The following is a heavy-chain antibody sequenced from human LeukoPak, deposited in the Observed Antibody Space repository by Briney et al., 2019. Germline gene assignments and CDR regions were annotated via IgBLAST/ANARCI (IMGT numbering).Heavy chain of an antibody. Sequence: GGSLRLSCAASGFTFNTYTMIWVRQAPGKGLEWISYISSSSTTIYYADSVKGRFTVSRDNAKNSLYLQMNSLRAEDTAVYYCARTRGIAVADVDPWGQGTLVTVPS. V-gene: IGHV3-48*01. J-gene: IGHJ5*02. CDR2: ISSSSTTI. CDR1: GFTFNTYT. D-gene: IGHD6-19*01. CDR3: ARTRGIAVADVDP.